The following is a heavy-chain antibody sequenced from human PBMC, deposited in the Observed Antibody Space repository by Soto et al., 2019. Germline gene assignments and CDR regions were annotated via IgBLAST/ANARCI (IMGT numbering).Heavy chain of an antibody. D-gene: IGHD6-19*01. CDR1: GFAFSTYG. V-gene: IGHV3-30*18. Sequence: GGSLRLSCVGSGFAFSTYGMHWVRQAPAKGLEWVALISYDGTDKYYADSVKGRFSISRDNSKRTLSLQMDSLRPEDTAVYYCAKDFGAWSDSWGQGTLVTVSS. J-gene: IGHJ5*02. CDR3: AKDFGAWSDS. CDR2: ISYDGTDK.